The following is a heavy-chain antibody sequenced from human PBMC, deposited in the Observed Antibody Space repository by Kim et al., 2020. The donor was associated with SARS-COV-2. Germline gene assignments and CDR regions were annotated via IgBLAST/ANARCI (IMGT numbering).Heavy chain of an antibody. D-gene: IGHD2-2*02. Sequence: GGSLRLSCAASGFTFSSYSMNWVRQAPGKGLEWVSYISSSSSTIYYADSVKGRFTISRDNAKNSLYLQMNSLRDEDTAVYYCARDIVVVPAAIRAYYYYYYAMDVWGQGTTVTVSS. V-gene: IGHV3-48*02. CDR1: GFTFSSYS. CDR3: ARDIVVVPAAIRAYYYYYYAMDV. J-gene: IGHJ6*02. CDR2: ISSSSSTI.